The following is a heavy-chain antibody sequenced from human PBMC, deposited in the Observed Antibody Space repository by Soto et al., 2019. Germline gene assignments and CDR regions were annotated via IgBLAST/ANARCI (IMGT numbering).Heavy chain of an antibody. CDR1: GYSFTSYW. V-gene: IGHV5-51*01. CDR2: IYPGDSDT. J-gene: IGHJ4*02. CDR3: ARHNGVLLWFGENPYFDY. D-gene: IGHD3-10*01. Sequence: EVQLVQSGAEVKKPGESLKISCKGSGYSFTSYWIGWVRQMPGKGLEWMGIIYPGDSDTRYSPSFQGQVTISADKSISTAYLQWSSLKASDTAMYYCARHNGVLLWFGENPYFDYWGQGTLVTVSS.